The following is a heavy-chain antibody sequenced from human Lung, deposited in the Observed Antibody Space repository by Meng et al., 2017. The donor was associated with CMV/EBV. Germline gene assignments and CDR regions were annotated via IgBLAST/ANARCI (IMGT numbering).Heavy chain of an antibody. CDR2: ISFSSSII. Sequence: ETLSLXCTVYGGSLYSYYYNWIRQSPGKGLEWVSYISFSSSIIHYADSVKGRFTISRDNARDSLYLQMNSLRAEDTAVYFCAGYTSSSYGMGVWGQGTTVTVSS. CDR1: GGSLYSYY. CDR3: AGYTSSSYGMGV. J-gene: IGHJ6*02. V-gene: IGHV3-48*04. D-gene: IGHD3-16*02.